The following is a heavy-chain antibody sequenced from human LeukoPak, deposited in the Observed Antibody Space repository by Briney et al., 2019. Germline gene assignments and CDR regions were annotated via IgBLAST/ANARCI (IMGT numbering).Heavy chain of an antibody. CDR3: ARLDSGSPTGDAFDI. V-gene: IGHV4-30-4*01. CDR1: GGSISSGDYY. CDR2: TYYSGST. J-gene: IGHJ3*02. D-gene: IGHD1-26*01. Sequence: SQTLSLTCTVSGGSISSGDYYWSWIRQPPGKGLEWIGYTYYSGSTYYNPSLKSRVTISVDTSKNQFSLKLSSVTAADTAVYYCARLDSGSPTGDAFDIWGQGTMVTVSS.